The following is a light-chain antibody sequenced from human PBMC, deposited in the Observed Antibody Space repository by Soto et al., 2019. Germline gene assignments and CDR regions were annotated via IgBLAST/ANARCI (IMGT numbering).Light chain of an antibody. Sequence: EIVLTQSPGTLSLSPGERATLSCRASQSVTNNYLSWYQHKPGQAPRLLIYGASNRATGIPDRFSGTGSGTDFTLAINSLEPEDFAVYYCQQFGRPSWTAWTFGQGTKVEIK. CDR2: GAS. V-gene: IGKV3-20*01. CDR1: QSVTNNY. CDR3: QQFGRPSWTAWT. J-gene: IGKJ1*01.